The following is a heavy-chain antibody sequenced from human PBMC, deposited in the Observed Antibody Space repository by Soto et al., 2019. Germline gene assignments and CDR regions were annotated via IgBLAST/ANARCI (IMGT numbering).Heavy chain of an antibody. J-gene: IGHJ4*02. Sequence: ASVKVSCKASGYSFTYYYIHWVRQSPGQGLEWMGWIHPNSGGTKLPQKFQGRVIMTRDTSISTAYMELSRLTSDDTAVYYCARAGLTTLELATIYWGQGTLVTVSS. D-gene: IGHD5-12*01. CDR2: IHPNSGGT. CDR1: GYSFTYYY. V-gene: IGHV1-2*02. CDR3: ARAGLTTLELATIY.